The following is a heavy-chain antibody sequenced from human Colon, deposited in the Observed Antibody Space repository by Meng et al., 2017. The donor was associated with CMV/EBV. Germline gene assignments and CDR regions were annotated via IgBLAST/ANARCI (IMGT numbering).Heavy chain of an antibody. Sequence: SVFTFTRHWLHWVRQAPGTGLVWLSRISPDQSTTTYADSVRGRFTISRDNAKNTLYLQMNSLRAEDTAVYYCARDTSLGGTGPHFDSWGQGTLVTVSS. CDR3: ARDTSLGGTGPHFDS. D-gene: IGHD2-8*02. CDR1: VFTFTRHW. V-gene: IGHV3-74*01. J-gene: IGHJ4*02. CDR2: ISPDQSTT.